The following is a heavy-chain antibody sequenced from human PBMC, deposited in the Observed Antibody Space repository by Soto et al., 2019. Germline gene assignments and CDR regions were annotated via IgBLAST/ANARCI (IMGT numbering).Heavy chain of an antibody. CDR1: GFTFSDYG. CDR3: EGRDDPFHV. J-gene: IGHJ3*01. V-gene: IGHV3-33*01. CDR2: IWHDGSQK. Sequence: QVQLVESGGGVVQPERSLRLSCVATGFTFSDYGIHWVRQAPGRGLEWVAVIWHDGSQKYLADSVRGRFTISRDNSKNTAYLQMNSLRAEDTAVYYCEGRDDPFHVWGQGTMVTVSS.